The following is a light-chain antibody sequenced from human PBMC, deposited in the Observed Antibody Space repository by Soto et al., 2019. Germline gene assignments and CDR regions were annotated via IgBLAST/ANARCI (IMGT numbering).Light chain of an antibody. Sequence: EIVLTQSPVTLSLSPGERATLSCRASQSVRSYLAWYQQKPGQAPRLLIYDAFKRATGIPARFSGSGSGTDFTLTISSLEPEEFAVNYCQQRSNWPSTFGGGTKVEIK. V-gene: IGKV3-11*01. CDR3: QQRSNWPST. CDR2: DAF. CDR1: QSVRSY. J-gene: IGKJ4*01.